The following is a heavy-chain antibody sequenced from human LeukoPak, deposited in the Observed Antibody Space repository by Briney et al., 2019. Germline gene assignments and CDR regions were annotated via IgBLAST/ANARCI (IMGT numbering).Heavy chain of an antibody. CDR2: LRYDGSDK. CDR3: AKDRGDWKYFDY. J-gene: IGHJ4*02. Sequence: GGSLRLSCAASGFTFSRYGMHWVRQAPGKGLEWVTFLRYDGSDKYYAGSVKGRFTISRDDSKNTLYLQMNSLRTEDTAVYYCAKDRGDWKYFDYWGQGTLVTVSS. V-gene: IGHV3-30*02. D-gene: IGHD1-1*01. CDR1: GFTFSRYG.